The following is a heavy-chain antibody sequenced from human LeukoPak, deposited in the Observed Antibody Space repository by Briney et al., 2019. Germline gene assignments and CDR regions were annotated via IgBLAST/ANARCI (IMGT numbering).Heavy chain of an antibody. CDR1: GFTFSSYG. Sequence: GGSLRLSCAASGFTFSSYGMHWVRQAPGKGLEGVAFIRYDGSNKYYADSVKGRFTISRDNSKNTLYLQMNSLRAEDTAVYYCAREDYDILTGYGIGGYFDYWGQGTLVTVSS. D-gene: IGHD3-9*01. CDR3: AREDYDILTGYGIGGYFDY. CDR2: IRYDGSNK. J-gene: IGHJ4*02. V-gene: IGHV3-30*02.